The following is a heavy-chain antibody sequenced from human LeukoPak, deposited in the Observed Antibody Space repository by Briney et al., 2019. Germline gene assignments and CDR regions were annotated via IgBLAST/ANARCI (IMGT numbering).Heavy chain of an antibody. D-gene: IGHD3-9*01. CDR2: IYHSGST. J-gene: IGHJ4*02. Sequence: SETLSLTCAVSGYSISSGYYWGWIRQPPGKVLEWIGSIYHSGSTYYNPSVKSRVTISVDTSKNQFSLKLSSVTAADTAVYYCARLGGYDSLTVDYWGQGTLVTVSS. V-gene: IGHV4-38-2*01. CDR1: GYSISSGYY. CDR3: ARLGGYDSLTVDY.